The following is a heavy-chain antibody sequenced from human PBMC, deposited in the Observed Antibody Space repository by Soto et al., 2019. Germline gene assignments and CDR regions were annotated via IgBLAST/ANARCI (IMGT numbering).Heavy chain of an antibody. CDR1: GFTFSSYA. CDR2: ISGSGGST. J-gene: IGHJ6*02. D-gene: IGHD2-2*01. Sequence: GGSLRLSCAASGFTFSSYAMSWVRQAPGKGLEWVSAISGSGGSTYYADSVKGRFTISKDNSKNTLYLQMNSLRAEDTAVYYCALDRLYQLLALLQDYYGMDVWGQGTTVTVSS. CDR3: ALDRLYQLLALLQDYYGMDV. V-gene: IGHV3-23*01.